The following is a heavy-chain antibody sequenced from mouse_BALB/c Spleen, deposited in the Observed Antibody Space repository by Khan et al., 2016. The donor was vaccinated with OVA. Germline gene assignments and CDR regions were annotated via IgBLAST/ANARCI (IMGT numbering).Heavy chain of an antibody. D-gene: IGHD2-1*01. Sequence: QVQLQQPGAELVKPGASVKLSCKASGYTFTRYWMHWVKLRPGQGFEWIGEINPNNGDTNYNEKFKRKATLTVAKSSITAYMQLSSLTSEDSAVYYCTIGNYPYYAMDYWGQGTSVTVSS. CDR2: INPNNGDT. J-gene: IGHJ4*01. V-gene: IGHV1S81*02. CDR3: TIGNYPYYAMDY. CDR1: GYTFTRYW.